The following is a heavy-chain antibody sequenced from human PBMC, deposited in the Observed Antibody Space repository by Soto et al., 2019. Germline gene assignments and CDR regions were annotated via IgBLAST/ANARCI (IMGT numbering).Heavy chain of an antibody. CDR2: IYYSGST. D-gene: IGHD4-4*01. CDR3: ARGSYDYSNVYYYYYGMDV. CDR1: GGSISSGDYY. J-gene: IGHJ6*02. Sequence: SETLSLTCTVSGGSISSGDYYWSWIRQPPGKGLEWIGYIYYSGSTYYNPSLKGRVTISVDTSKNQFSLKLSSVTAADTAVYYCARGSYDYSNVYYYYYGMDVWGQGTTVTVSS. V-gene: IGHV4-30-4*01.